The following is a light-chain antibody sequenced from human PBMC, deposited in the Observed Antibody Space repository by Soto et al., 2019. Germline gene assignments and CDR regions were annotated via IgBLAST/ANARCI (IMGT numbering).Light chain of an antibody. CDR1: QGISSY. Sequence: IQLTQSPSSLSASVGDRVTITCRASQGISSYLAWYQQKPGKAPKLLIYAASTLQSGVPSRFSGRGSGTDFTLTISSLQPDDFATYYCQHYNSYSEAFGQGTKVDIK. CDR2: AAS. CDR3: QHYNSYSEA. V-gene: IGKV1-9*01. J-gene: IGKJ1*01.